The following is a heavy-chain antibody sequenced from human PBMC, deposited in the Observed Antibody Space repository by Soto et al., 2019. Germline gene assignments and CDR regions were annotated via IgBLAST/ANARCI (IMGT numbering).Heavy chain of an antibody. CDR2: INGGNGDT. CDR3: ARGPLSLYSADFR. CDR1: GYTFTSYA. V-gene: IGHV1-3*01. D-gene: IGHD1-26*01. J-gene: IGHJ4*02. Sequence: QVQLVQSGAEVKKPGASVRISCRTSGYTFTSYAITWLRHAPGQWLEWMGWINGGNGDTKYSQKFQDRLSITRDTSATTVSLGLSSLTSEDTAIYYCARGPLSLYSADFRWGQGTLVIVSS.